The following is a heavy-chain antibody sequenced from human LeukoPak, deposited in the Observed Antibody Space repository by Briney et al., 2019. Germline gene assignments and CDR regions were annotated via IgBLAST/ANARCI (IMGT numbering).Heavy chain of an antibody. CDR1: GGSITSYY. CDR2: IYYSGST. J-gene: IGHJ4*02. D-gene: IGHD4-17*01. CDR3: ARGNDYGDYYFDY. Sequence: SETLSLTCTVSGGSITSYYWSWIRQPPGKGLECIGYIYYSGSTYYNPSLKSRVTISVDTSKNQFSLKLSSVTAADTAVYYCARGNDYGDYYFDYWGQGTLVTVSS. V-gene: IGHV4-59*12.